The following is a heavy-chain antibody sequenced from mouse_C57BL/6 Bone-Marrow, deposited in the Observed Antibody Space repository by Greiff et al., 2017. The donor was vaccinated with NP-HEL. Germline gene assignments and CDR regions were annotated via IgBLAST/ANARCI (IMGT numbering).Heavy chain of an antibody. CDR1: GFNIKDDY. CDR2: IDPENGDT. D-gene: IGHD4-1*01. CDR3: TTWDSPMDY. Sequence: VQLQQSGAELVRPGASVKLSCTASGFNIKDDYMHWVKQRPEQGLEWIGWIDPENGDTEYASKFQGKATITADTSSNTAYLHLSSLTSEDPAVYYCTTWDSPMDYWGQGTSVTVSS. J-gene: IGHJ4*01. V-gene: IGHV14-4*01.